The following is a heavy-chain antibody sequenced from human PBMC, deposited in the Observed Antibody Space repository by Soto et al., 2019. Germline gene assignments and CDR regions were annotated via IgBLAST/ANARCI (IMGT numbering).Heavy chain of an antibody. CDR1: GGSISSSSYY. Sequence: ASETLSLTCTVSGGSISSSSYYWGWIRQPPGKGLEWIGSIYYSGSTYYNPSLKSRVTISVDTSKNQFSLKLSSVTAADTAVYYCARRVDTAMVRYYYYGMDVWGQGTTVTVSS. V-gene: IGHV4-39*01. D-gene: IGHD5-18*01. CDR3: ARRVDTAMVRYYYYGMDV. CDR2: IYYSGST. J-gene: IGHJ6*02.